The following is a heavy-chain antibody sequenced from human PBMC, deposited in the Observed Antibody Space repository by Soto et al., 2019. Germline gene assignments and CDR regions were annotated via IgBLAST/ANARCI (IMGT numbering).Heavy chain of an antibody. CDR1: GYTFTIYG. V-gene: IGHV1-18*01. D-gene: IGHD6-13*01. CDR2: ISAYNGNT. Sequence: ASVKVSCKASGYTFTIYGISWVRQAPGQGLEWMGWISAYNGNTNYAQKLQGRVTMTKDTSTSTAYMELRSLRSDDTAVYYCAREGSIAAAGTTYYYYGMDVWGQGTTVTVSS. CDR3: AREGSIAAAGTTYYYYGMDV. J-gene: IGHJ6*02.